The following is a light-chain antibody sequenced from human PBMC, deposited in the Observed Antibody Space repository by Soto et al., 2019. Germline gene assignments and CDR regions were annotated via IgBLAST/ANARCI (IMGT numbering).Light chain of an antibody. Sequence: DIQMTQSPSSLSASLGDRVTITCRASQGIGVYLAWFQQKPGKVPKLLIYAASTLQSGVPSRFSGSGSGTDFTLTISSLQPEAFATYYCQKYNSAPLTFCGGTKVEIK. CDR3: QKYNSAPLT. J-gene: IGKJ4*01. CDR1: QGIGVY. CDR2: AAS. V-gene: IGKV1-27*01.